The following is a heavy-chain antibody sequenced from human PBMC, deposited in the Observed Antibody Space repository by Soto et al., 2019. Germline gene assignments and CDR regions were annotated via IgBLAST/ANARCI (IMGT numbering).Heavy chain of an antibody. Sequence: GGSLRLSCAASDFTFGDFAMSWVRQAPGKGLEWVASISASSRSTYYADSVRGRFSISRDNSKNTLVLQMKILTAADTALYFCAKNYYESGSYYLFDAWGQGTQVTVSS. CDR1: DFTFGDFA. J-gene: IGHJ5*02. CDR3: AKNYYESGSYYLFDA. V-gene: IGHV3-23*01. CDR2: ISASSRST. D-gene: IGHD3-10*01.